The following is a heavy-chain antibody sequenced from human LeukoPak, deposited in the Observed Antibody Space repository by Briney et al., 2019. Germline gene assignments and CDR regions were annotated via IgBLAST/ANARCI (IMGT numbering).Heavy chain of an antibody. Sequence: ASVKVSCKASGYTFTSYYMHWVRHAPGQGLELMGIINPSGGSTSYAQKFQGGVTMPRDTSTSTVYMELSSLRSEDTAVYYCAKDVGCSSTSCYVDAFDIWGQGTMVTVSS. CDR1: GYTFTSYY. D-gene: IGHD2-2*01. V-gene: IGHV1-46*01. J-gene: IGHJ3*02. CDR2: INPSGGST. CDR3: AKDVGCSSTSCYVDAFDI.